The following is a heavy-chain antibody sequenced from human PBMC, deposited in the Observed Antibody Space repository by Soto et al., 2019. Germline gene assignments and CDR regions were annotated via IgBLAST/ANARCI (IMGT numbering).Heavy chain of an antibody. V-gene: IGHV3-30*18. J-gene: IGHJ4*02. Sequence: GGSLRLSCAASGFTFSSYGMHWVRQTPGKGLEWVAVISYDGSNKYYADSVKGRFTISRDNSKNTLYLQMNSLRAEDTAVYYCAKGGGAVADIDYWGQGTLVTVSS. CDR2: ISYDGSNK. D-gene: IGHD6-19*01. CDR1: GFTFSSYG. CDR3: AKGGGAVADIDY.